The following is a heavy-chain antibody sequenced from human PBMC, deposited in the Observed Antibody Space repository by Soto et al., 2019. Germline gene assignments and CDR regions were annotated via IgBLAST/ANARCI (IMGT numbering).Heavy chain of an antibody. J-gene: IGHJ6*02. D-gene: IGHD3-10*01. Sequence: KVSCKASGGTFSSYAISWVRQAPGQGLEWMGGIIPIFGTANYAQKFQGRVTITADKSTSTAYMELSSLRSEDTAVYYCASLMSSGYYYGMDVWGQGTTVTVSS. CDR1: GGTFSSYA. CDR2: IIPIFGTA. CDR3: ASLMSSGYYYGMDV. V-gene: IGHV1-69*06.